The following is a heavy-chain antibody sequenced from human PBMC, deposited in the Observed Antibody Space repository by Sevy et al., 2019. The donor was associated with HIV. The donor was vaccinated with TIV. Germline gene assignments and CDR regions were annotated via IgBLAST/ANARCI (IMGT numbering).Heavy chain of an antibody. CDR3: ARDRGSSGAFDI. J-gene: IGHJ3*02. CDR2: ISAYKGNT. Sequence: ASVKVSCKASGYTFTSYGISWVRQAPGQGLEWMGWISAYKGNTNYAQKVQGRVTMTTDTSTSTAYMELRSLRYDDTAVYYCARDRGSSGAFDIWGQGTMVTVSS. CDR1: GYTFTSYG. D-gene: IGHD6-13*01. V-gene: IGHV1-18*04.